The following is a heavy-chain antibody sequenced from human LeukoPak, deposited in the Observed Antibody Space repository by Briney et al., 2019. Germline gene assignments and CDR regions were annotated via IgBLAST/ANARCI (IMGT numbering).Heavy chain of an antibody. CDR2: VRTKTHGGAP. CDR1: GVTFSSYA. CDR3: ARVNFRDYRGYTWFER. V-gene: IGHV3-49*04. Sequence: PGGSLRLSCAASGVTFSSYAMSWVRQAPGKGLEWVGFVRTKTHGGAPETAAPVKGRFNVSRDDSEGIAYIQMTSLRTEDTAMYYCARVNFRDYRGYTWFERWGQGTLVTVSS. D-gene: IGHD3-10*01. J-gene: IGHJ5*02.